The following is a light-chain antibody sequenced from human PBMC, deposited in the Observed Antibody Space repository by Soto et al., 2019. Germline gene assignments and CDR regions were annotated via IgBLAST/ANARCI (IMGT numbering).Light chain of an antibody. Sequence: EIVMTQSPATLSVSPGERATLSCRASQSVSSNLAWYQQKVGQAPKLLIYDASTRAAGIPARFSGIGSGTEFTLTISSLQFEDFAVYYCQQNNIRPEKFVQGTKV. CDR3: QQNNIRPEK. CDR2: DAS. V-gene: IGKV3-15*01. CDR1: QSVSSN. J-gene: IGKJ1*01.